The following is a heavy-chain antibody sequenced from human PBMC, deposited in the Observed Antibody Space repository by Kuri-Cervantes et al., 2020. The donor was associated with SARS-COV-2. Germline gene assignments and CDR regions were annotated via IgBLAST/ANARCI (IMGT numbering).Heavy chain of an antibody. Sequence: SGPTLVKPTQTLTLTCTFSGFSLRTSGMCGSWIRQPPGKALEWLARIDWDDDKYYSTSLKTRLTITKDTSKNQVVLTMTNMDPVDTATYYCAHRRIQIAAAGFDYWGQGTLVTVSS. CDR2: IDWDDDK. CDR3: AHRRIQIAAAGFDY. CDR1: GFSLRTSGMC. D-gene: IGHD6-13*01. V-gene: IGHV2-70*12. J-gene: IGHJ4*02.